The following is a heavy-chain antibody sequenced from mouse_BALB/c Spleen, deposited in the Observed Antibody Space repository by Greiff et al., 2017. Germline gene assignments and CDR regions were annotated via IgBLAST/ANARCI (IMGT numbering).Heavy chain of an antibody. J-gene: IGHJ3*01. CDR3: ARGDYGNPFAY. Sequence: VQLQQSGPGLVKPSQSLSLTCTVTGYSITSDYAWNWIRQFPGNKLEWMGYISYSGSTSYNPSLKSRISITRDTSKNQFFLQLNSVTTEDTATYYCARGDYGNPFAYWGQGTLVTVSA. CDR1: GYSITSDYA. CDR2: ISYSGST. V-gene: IGHV3-2*02. D-gene: IGHD2-1*01.